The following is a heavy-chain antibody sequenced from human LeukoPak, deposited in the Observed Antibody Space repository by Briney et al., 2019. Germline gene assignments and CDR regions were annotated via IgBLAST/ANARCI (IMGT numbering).Heavy chain of an antibody. CDR3: ARAQSPRGAFDI. CDR2: INPSGGST. J-gene: IGHJ3*02. CDR1: GYTFTSYY. V-gene: IGHV1-46*01. Sequence: ASVKVSCKAPGYTFTSYYMHWVRQAPGQGLEWMGIINPSGGSTSYAQKFQGRVTMTRDTSTSTVYMELSSLRSEDTAVYYCARAQSPRGAFDIWGQGTMVTVSS.